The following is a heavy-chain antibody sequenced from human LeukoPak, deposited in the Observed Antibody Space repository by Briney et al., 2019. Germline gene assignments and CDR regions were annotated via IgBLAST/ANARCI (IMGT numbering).Heavy chain of an antibody. CDR1: GYTFTGYY. J-gene: IGHJ4*02. D-gene: IGHD3-10*01. CDR2: INPNSGGT. Sequence: ASVKVPCKASGYTFTGYYMHWVRQAPGQGLEWMVWINPNSGGTNYAQKFQGRVTMTRDTSISTAYMELSRLRSDDTAVYYCARVASYYYGSGSYATAPYDYWGQGTLVTVSS. CDR3: ARVASYYYGSGSYATAPYDY. V-gene: IGHV1-2*02.